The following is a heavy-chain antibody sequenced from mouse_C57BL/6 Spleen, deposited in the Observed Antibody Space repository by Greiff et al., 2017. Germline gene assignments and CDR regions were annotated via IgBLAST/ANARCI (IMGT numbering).Heavy chain of an antibody. CDR2: ISSGSSTI. V-gene: IGHV5-17*01. CDR3: ARRTGTAMDY. J-gene: IGHJ4*01. Sequence: EVKLVESGGGLVKPGGSLKLSCAASGFTFSDYGMHWVRQAPEKGLEWVAYISSGSSTIYYADTVKGRFTISRDNAKNTLFLQMTSLRSEDTAMYYCARRTGTAMDYWGQGTSVTVSS. CDR1: GFTFSDYG. D-gene: IGHD4-1*01.